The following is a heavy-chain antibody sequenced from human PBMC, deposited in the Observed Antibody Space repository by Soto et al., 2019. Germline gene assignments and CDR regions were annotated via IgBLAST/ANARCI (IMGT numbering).Heavy chain of an antibody. V-gene: IGHV5-10-1*01. J-gene: IGHJ4*02. CDR3: ATLRSLPSTIKFGKDFEY. CDR1: GYNFNNNW. Sequence: PGESLKISCTASGYNFNNNWIGWVRQTPGKGLEWMGRIEPSDSYIDYSPSFKGHVTISSDKSIKTVYLQWSSLKASDTAMYYCATLRSLPSTIKFGKDFEYWGRGALLTVCS. CDR2: IEPSDSYI. D-gene: IGHD2-15*01.